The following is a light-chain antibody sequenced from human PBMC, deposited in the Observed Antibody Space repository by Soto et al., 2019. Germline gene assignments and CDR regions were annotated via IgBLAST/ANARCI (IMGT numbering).Light chain of an antibody. V-gene: IGKV1-9*01. CDR3: QQLNSYPWT. CDR1: QAISSY. CDR2: AAS. J-gene: IGKJ1*01. Sequence: DIQLTQSPSFLSASVGDRVTITCRASQAISSYLAWFQQRPGKAPKVLIYAASTLQSGVPSRFSGSGPGTEFTLTISSLQPEDFATYFCQQLNSYPWTSGKGTKVEIK.